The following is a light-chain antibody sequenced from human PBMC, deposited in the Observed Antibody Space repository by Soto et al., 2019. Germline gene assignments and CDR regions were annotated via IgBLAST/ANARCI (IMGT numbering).Light chain of an antibody. CDR3: QQYKSDSWT. CDR2: DVS. V-gene: IGKV1-5*01. Sequence: DIQMTQSPSTLSASVGDRVTITCRASQNIRRWQAWYQQKPGKAPQLLLYDVSSLQRGVPSRFSGSGSATEFILTISNLQPDDFATYYCQQYKSDSWTFGQGTKVDIK. J-gene: IGKJ1*01. CDR1: QNIRRW.